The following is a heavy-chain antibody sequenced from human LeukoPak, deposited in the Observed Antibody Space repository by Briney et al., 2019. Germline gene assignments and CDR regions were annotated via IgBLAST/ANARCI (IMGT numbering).Heavy chain of an antibody. V-gene: IGHV1-69*13. CDR2: IIPIFGTA. J-gene: IGHJ4*02. Sequence: SVKVSCKASGGTFSSYAISWVRQAPGQGLEWMGGIIPIFGTANYAQKFQGRVTITADESTSTAYMELSSLRSEDTAVYYCARNQYSSGWYNSVYFDYWGQGTLVTVSS. CDR3: ARNQYSSGWYNSVYFDY. D-gene: IGHD6-19*01. CDR1: GGTFSSYA.